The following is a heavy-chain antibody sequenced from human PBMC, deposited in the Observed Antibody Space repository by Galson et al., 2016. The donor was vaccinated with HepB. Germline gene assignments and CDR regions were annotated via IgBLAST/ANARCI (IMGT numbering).Heavy chain of an antibody. CDR1: GFSLTTRGMC. CDR2: IDWDDDK. Sequence: PALVKPTQTLTLTCAFSGFSLTTRGMCVTWIRQPPGKALEWLALIDWDDDKYYKTSLNTRLTISKDTSKNQVVLTMTNMDPVDTATYFCARIQRVSNWYRSYNGMDVWGQGTTVTASS. V-gene: IGHV2-70*01. J-gene: IGHJ6*02. D-gene: IGHD1-20*01. CDR3: ARIQRVSNWYRSYNGMDV.